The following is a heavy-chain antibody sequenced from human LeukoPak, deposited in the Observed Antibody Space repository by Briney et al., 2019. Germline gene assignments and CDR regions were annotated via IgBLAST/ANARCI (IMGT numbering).Heavy chain of an antibody. J-gene: IGHJ4*02. CDR2: ISSSSSYI. V-gene: IGHV3-21*01. CDR1: GFTFSSYS. CDR3: ARFSGSYYNPLDY. Sequence: GGSLRLSCAASGFTFSSYSMNWVRQAPGKGLEWVSPISSSSSYIYYADSVKGRFNISRDNAKNSLYLQMNSLRAEDTAVYYCARFSGSYYNPLDYWGQGTLVTVSS. D-gene: IGHD3-10*01.